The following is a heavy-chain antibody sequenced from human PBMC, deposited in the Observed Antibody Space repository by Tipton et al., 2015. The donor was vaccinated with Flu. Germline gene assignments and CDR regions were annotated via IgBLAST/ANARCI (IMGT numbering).Heavy chain of an antibody. CDR2: ICCNGHI. CDR1: GLNASDNY. J-gene: IGHJ5*02. Sequence: LRLSCAASGLNASDNYMSWVRQAPGKGLEWIGKICCNGHIYYNPSLKSRVTISVDTSKDQFSLNLSSVTAADTAVYYCARAWGSGGNRWFDPWCQGALVTVSS. CDR3: ARAWGSGGNRWFDP. V-gene: IGHV4-34*11. D-gene: IGHD2-15*01.